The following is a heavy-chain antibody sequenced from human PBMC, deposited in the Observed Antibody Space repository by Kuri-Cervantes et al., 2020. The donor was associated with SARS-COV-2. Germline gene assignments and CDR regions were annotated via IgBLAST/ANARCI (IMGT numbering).Heavy chain of an antibody. J-gene: IGHJ4*02. D-gene: IGHD3-3*01. V-gene: IGHV3-23*01. CDR1: GFTFSDYY. CDR2: ISGSGGST. CDR3: ASDRAGDTIFGVVIDY. Sequence: GESLKISCAASGFTFSDYYMSWVRQAPGKGLEWVSAISGSGGSTYYADSVKGRFTISRDNSKNTLYLQMNSLRAEDTSVYYCASDRAGDTIFGVVIDYWGQGTLVTVSS.